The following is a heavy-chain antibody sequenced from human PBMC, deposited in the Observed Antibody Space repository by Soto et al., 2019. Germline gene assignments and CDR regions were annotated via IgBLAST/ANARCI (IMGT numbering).Heavy chain of an antibody. Sequence: HVQLVQSGTEVRESGASVKVSCKASGYTFTNYGISWLRQAPGQGLEWMGWIRPDSGDTDYAQKFQGRVTITTDTSTTTAYMELTSLTSDDTAVYYCSRDRSTGDYWGKGTLVTVSS. CDR3: SRDRSTGDY. V-gene: IGHV1-18*01. CDR1: GYTFTNYG. J-gene: IGHJ4*02. CDR2: IRPDSGDT.